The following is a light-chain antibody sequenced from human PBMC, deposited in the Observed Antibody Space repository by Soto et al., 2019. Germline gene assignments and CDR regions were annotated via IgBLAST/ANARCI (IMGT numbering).Light chain of an antibody. CDR1: QSISSR. Sequence: DIQMTQSPSTLSASVGDRVTITCRASQSISSRLAWYQLKPGKAPKLLIYKASSLESGVPSRFSGSGSGTEFTLTISSLQPDDFATYFCQQYNTYSPTWAFGQGTKVEIK. CDR2: KAS. CDR3: QQYNTYSPTWA. J-gene: IGKJ1*01. V-gene: IGKV1-5*03.